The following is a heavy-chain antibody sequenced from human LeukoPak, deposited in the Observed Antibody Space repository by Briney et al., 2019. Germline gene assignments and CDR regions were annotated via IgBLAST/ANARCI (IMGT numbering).Heavy chain of an antibody. J-gene: IGHJ4*02. V-gene: IGHV3-23*01. CDR1: GFTFSSYA. CDR2: ISGSGGST. D-gene: IGHD6-19*01. CDR3: EATIAVATHGDY. Sequence: GGSLRLSCAASGFTFSSYAMSWVRQAPGKGLEWVSAISGSGGSTYYADSVKGRFTISRDNSKNTLYLQMNSLRAEDTAVYYCEATIAVATHGDYWGQGTLVTVSS.